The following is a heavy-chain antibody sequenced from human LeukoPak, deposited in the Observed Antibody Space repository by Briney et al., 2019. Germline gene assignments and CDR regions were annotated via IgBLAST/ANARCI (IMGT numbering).Heavy chain of an antibody. CDR2: ITTSSSYI. J-gene: IGHJ4*02. CDR1: GFTVSSNY. Sequence: GGSLRLSCAASGFTVSSNYMSWVRQAPGKGLEWVSSITTSSSYIYYADSVKGRFTISRDNSKNTLYLQMNSLRAEDTAVYYCAKDSDYGDYRGGFDYWGQGTLVTVSS. D-gene: IGHD4-17*01. CDR3: AKDSDYGDYRGGFDY. V-gene: IGHV3-21*04.